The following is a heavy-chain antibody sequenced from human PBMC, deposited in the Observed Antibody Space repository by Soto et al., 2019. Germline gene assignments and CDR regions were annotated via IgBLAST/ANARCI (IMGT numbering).Heavy chain of an antibody. D-gene: IGHD4-17*01. J-gene: IGHJ6*03. Sequence: GGSLRLSCAASGFTFSSYWMSWVRQAPGKGLEWVANIKQDGSEKYYVDSVKGRFTISRDNAKNSLYLQMNSLRAEDTAVYYCARDRRVTNQDVGYYYYYMDVWGKGTTVTVSS. CDR2: IKQDGSEK. CDR3: ARDRRVTNQDVGYYYYYMDV. V-gene: IGHV3-7*01. CDR1: GFTFSSYW.